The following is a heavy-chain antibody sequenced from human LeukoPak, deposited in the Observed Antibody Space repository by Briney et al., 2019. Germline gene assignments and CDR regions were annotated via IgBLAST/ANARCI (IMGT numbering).Heavy chain of an antibody. CDR2: IYPGNSDI. V-gene: IGHV5-51*01. CDR1: GYSFNTYW. CDR3: ARQRNLDAFDI. Sequence: GESLKISCQGSGYSFNTYWIGWVRQMPGKGLEWMGIIYPGNSDIRCSPSFQGQVTISVDKSITTAFLQWSRLKASDTAMYYCARQRNLDAFDIWGPGTMVAVS. J-gene: IGHJ3*02.